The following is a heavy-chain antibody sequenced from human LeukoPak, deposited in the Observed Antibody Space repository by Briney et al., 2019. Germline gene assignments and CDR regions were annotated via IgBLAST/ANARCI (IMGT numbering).Heavy chain of an antibody. V-gene: IGHV4-59*04. D-gene: IGHD3-10*01. Sequence: SETLSLTCTVSGGSISSYYWSWIRQLPGKGLEWIGYIYYSGSTYYNPSLKSRVTMSVDTSKNQFSLKLSSVTAADTAVYYCARHSGPGGFDPWGQGTLVTVSS. CDR2: IYYSGST. CDR1: GGSISSYY. CDR3: ARHSGPGGFDP. J-gene: IGHJ5*02.